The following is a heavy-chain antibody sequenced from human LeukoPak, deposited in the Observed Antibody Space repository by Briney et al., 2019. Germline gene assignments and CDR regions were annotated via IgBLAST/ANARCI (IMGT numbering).Heavy chain of an antibody. D-gene: IGHD5-24*01. V-gene: IGHV4-39*07. CDR2: IYYSGST. CDR1: GGSISSSSYY. CDR3: ARTERWLQLLDY. J-gene: IGHJ4*02. Sequence: SETLSLTCTVSGGSISSSSYYWGWIRQPPGKGLEWIGSIYYSGSTYYNPSLKSRVTISVDTSKNQFSLKLSSVTAADTAVYYCARTERWLQLLDYWGQGTLATVSS.